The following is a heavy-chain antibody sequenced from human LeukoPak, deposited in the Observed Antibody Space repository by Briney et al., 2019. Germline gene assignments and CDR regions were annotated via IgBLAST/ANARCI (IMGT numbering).Heavy chain of an antibody. D-gene: IGHD3-22*01. J-gene: IGHJ4*02. V-gene: IGHV3-53*01. Sequence: GGSLRLSCKASGFTVSNNYMNWVRQAPGKGLEWVALIYSGGSTQYADSVKGRFTISRDNSRNTLYLQMSSLRVEDTAVYYCARETKWLSHYYPLDYWGQGTLVTVSS. CDR3: ARETKWLSHYYPLDY. CDR1: GFTVSNNY. CDR2: IYSGGST.